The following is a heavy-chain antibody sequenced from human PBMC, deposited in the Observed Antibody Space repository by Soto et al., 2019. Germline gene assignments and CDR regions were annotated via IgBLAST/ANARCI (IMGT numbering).Heavy chain of an antibody. CDR2: IYYSGST. V-gene: IGHV4-31*03. Sequence: QVQLQESGPGLVKPSQTLYITCTVSGGSISSGGSYWSWIRQQPGKGLEWLGYIYYSGSTYYNPSLKIRVTISDDTSKNQFSLKLSSVTAADTAVYYCASVLDNDYSNYGTPIWYFDLWGRCTLVTVSS. J-gene: IGHJ2*01. CDR1: GGSISSGGSY. D-gene: IGHD4-4*01. CDR3: ASVLDNDYSNYGTPIWYFDL.